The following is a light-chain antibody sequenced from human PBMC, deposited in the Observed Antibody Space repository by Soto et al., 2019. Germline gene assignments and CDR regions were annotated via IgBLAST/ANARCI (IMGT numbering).Light chain of an antibody. J-gene: IGKJ1*01. CDR2: DAS. CDR3: QQYDSYWT. CDR1: QSIINW. Sequence: DIRMTQSPPTLSASVGDRVTITCRASQSIINWLAWYQQKPGKAPKCLIYDASRLESGVPTRFSGSGSGTAFTLTISSLQPDDSATYFCQQYDSYWTFGPGTKVEIK. V-gene: IGKV1-5*01.